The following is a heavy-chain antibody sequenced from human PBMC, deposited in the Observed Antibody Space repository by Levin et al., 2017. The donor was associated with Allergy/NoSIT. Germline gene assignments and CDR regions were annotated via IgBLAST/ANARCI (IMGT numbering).Heavy chain of an antibody. V-gene: IGHV3-30*18. D-gene: IGHD6-6*01. CDR1: GFTFSSYG. CDR3: AKEAVAAARLRPTDY. CDR2: ISYDGSNK. J-gene: IGHJ4*02. Sequence: GESLKISCAASGFTFSSYGMHWVRQAPGKGLEWVAVISYDGSNKYYADSVKGRFTISRDNSKNTLYLQMNSLRAEDTAVYYCAKEAVAAARLRPTDYWGQGTLVTVSS.